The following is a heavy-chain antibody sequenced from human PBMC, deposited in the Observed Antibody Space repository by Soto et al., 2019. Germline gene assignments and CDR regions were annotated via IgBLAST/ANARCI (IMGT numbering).Heavy chain of an antibody. J-gene: IGHJ4*02. CDR1: GGTFSSYA. CDR2: IIPIFGTA. Sequence: SVKVSCKASGGTFSSYAISWVRQAPGQGLEWMGGIIPIFGTANYAQKFQGRVTITADESTSTAYMELSSLRSEDTAVYYCASTGYSSGPLGYWGQRTLVTVSS. CDR3: ASTGYSSGPLGY. V-gene: IGHV1-69*13. D-gene: IGHD6-19*01.